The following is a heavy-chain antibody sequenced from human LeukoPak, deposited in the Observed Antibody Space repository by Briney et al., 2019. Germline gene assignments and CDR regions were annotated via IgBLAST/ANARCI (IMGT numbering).Heavy chain of an antibody. Sequence: GGSLRLSCAASGFTFSSYAMSWVRQAPGKGLEWVSAISGSGVSTYYSDSVKGRFTISRDNSKNTLYLQMNSLRAEDTAVYYCAKPLRRTTVTPLVDYWGQGTLVTVSS. CDR3: AKPLRRTTVTPLVDY. D-gene: IGHD4-17*01. J-gene: IGHJ4*02. CDR2: ISGSGVST. V-gene: IGHV3-23*01. CDR1: GFTFSSYA.